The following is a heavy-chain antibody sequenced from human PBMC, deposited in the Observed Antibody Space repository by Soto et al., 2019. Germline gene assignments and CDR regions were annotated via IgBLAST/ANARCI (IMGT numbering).Heavy chain of an antibody. Sequence: QVQLVQSGAEVKKPGSSVNVSCKASGGTFSSYAISWVRQAPGQGLEWMGGIIPIFGTANYAQKFQGRVTITADESTSTAYMELSGLRSEDTAVYYCAREGRFLEWLYWFDPWGQGTLVTVSS. CDR1: GGTFSSYA. D-gene: IGHD3-3*01. V-gene: IGHV1-69*01. CDR3: AREGRFLEWLYWFDP. CDR2: IIPIFGTA. J-gene: IGHJ5*02.